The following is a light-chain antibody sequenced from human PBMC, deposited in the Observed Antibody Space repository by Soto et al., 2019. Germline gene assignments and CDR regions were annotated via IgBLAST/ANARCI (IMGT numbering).Light chain of an antibody. V-gene: IGKV1D-12*01. J-gene: IGKJ5*01. CDR1: QGISSW. CDR3: QQANSFPLS. Sequence: IHMTHSPSSVSASVLYRVTITFLASQGISSWLALYQQKPGKAPKLLIYAASSLQSGVPSRFSGSGSGTDFTLTISSLQPEDFATYYCQQANSFPLSFGQGTRLEIK. CDR2: AAS.